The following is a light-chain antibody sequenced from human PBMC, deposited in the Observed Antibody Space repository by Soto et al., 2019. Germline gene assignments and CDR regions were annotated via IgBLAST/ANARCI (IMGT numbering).Light chain of an antibody. CDR1: QSISTW. J-gene: IGKJ1*01. V-gene: IGKV1-5*03. Sequence: DIQMTQSPSTLSASIGDRVTITCRASQSISTWLAWYQQKPGKAPKLLIYKASSLESGVPSRFSGGGSGTEFTLTIISLHPDDTATYYCQQYDIYWTFGQGTKVEIK. CDR2: KAS. CDR3: QQYDIYWT.